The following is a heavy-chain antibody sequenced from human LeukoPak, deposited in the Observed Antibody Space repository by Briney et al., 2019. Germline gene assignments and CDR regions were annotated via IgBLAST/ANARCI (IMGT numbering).Heavy chain of an antibody. V-gene: IGHV1-3*03. J-gene: IGHJ4*02. CDR1: GYSFTTYV. D-gene: IGHD5-12*01. Sequence: GAPVKVSCKASGYSFTTYVIHWVRQAPGQRLEWMGWINAGNGNTKYSQELQGRVTITRDTSASTAYMEVSSLRSEDMAVYYCARGYSGQPFDYWGQGTLVTVSS. CDR3: ARGYSGQPFDY. CDR2: INAGNGNT.